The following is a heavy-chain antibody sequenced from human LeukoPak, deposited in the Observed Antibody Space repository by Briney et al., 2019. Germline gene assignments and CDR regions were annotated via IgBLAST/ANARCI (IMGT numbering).Heavy chain of an antibody. J-gene: IGHJ4*02. Sequence: GGSLRLSCAASGFTFSSYGMSWVRQAPGKGLEWVSAISGSGGSTYYADSVKGRFIISRDNSKNTLYLQMNSLRAEDTAVYYCAREMKWDGSGSYYNIHWGQGTLVTVSS. CDR2: ISGSGGST. V-gene: IGHV3-23*01. CDR3: AREMKWDGSGSYYNIH. CDR1: GFTFSSYG. D-gene: IGHD3-10*01.